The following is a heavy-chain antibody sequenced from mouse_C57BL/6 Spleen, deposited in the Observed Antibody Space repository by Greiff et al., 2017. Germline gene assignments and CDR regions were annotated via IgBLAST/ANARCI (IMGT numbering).Heavy chain of an antibody. D-gene: IGHD1-1*01. CDR1: GYTFTSYW. J-gene: IGHJ1*03. CDR3: ARGYYGSPWYFDV. Sequence: QVQLQQPGAELVRPGSSVKLSCKASGYTFTSYWMHWVKQRPIQGLEWIGNIDPSDSETHYNQKFKDKATLTVDKSSSTAYMQLSSLTSEDSAVXYCARGYYGSPWYFDVWGTGTTVTVSS. V-gene: IGHV1-52*01. CDR2: IDPSDSET.